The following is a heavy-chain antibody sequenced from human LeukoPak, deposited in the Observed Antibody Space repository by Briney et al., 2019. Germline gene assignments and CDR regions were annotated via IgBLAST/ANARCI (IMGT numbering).Heavy chain of an antibody. CDR3: ARVGTLAARYYYYYMDV. J-gene: IGHJ6*03. CDR2: IKQDGSEK. Sequence: GGSLRLSCAASGFTFSTYSMNWVRQAPGKGLEWVANIKQDGSEKYYVDSVKGRFTISRDNAKNSLYLQMNSLRAEDTAVYYCARVGTLAARYYYYYMDVWGKGTTVTVSS. V-gene: IGHV3-7*01. D-gene: IGHD6-6*01. CDR1: GFTFSTYS.